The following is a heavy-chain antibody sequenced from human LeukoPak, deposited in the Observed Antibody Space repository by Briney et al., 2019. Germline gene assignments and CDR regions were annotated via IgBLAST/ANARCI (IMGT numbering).Heavy chain of an antibody. CDR1: GFTFDDYG. D-gene: IGHD6-13*01. Sequence: GGSLRLSCVASGFTFDDYGMSWVRQAPGKGLEWVSGINWNGGSTGYADSVKGRFTISRDNAKNSLYLQMNSLRAEDTALYYCARASSSLWAAAGHLYYFDYWGQGTLVTVSS. CDR3: ARASSSLWAAAGHLYYFDY. CDR2: INWNGGST. V-gene: IGHV3-20*04. J-gene: IGHJ4*02.